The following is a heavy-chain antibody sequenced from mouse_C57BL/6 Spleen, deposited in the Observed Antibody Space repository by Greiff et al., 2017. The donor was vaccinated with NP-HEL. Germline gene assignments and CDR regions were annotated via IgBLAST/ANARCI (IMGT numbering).Heavy chain of an antibody. Sequence: QVQLQQPGAELVRPGTSVKLSCKASGYTFTSYWMHWVKQRPGQGLEWIGVIDPSDSYTNYNQKFKGKATLTVDTSSSTAYMQLSSLTSEDSAVYYCARSRGNYDYDYWGQGTTLTVSS. CDR3: ARSRGNYDYDY. D-gene: IGHD2-4*01. V-gene: IGHV1-59*01. CDR2: IDPSDSYT. J-gene: IGHJ2*01. CDR1: GYTFTSYW.